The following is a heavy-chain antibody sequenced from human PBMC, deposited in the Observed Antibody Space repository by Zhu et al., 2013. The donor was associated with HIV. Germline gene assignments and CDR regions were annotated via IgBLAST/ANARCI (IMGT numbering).Heavy chain of an antibody. CDR2: ISGYNAKT. D-gene: IGHD3-22*01. J-gene: IGHJ1*01. V-gene: IGHV1-18*01. CDR1: GYTFTSFG. CDR3: ARGRYYYDHNGYHHEYFQV. Sequence: QVQLVQSGPEVKKPGASVKVSCKAYGYTFTSFGISWVRQAPGQGLEWMGWISGYNAKTNYAQKFQGRVSMTTDISTSTAYMELRSLRSDDTAVYYCARGRYYYDHNGYHHEYFQVWGQGTLVTVSS.